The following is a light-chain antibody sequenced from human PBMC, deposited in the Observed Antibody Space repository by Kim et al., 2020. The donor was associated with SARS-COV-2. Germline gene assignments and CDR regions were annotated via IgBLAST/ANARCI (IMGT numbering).Light chain of an antibody. V-gene: IGLV3-19*01. Sequence: SSELTQDPAVSVALGQTVRITCQGDSLRGYFATWFLQKPGQAPILLIYGDDRRPSGVPDRFSGSTSRDTASLTISGVHAEDEADYLCFPRDRHDVHLAFG. CDR2: GDD. CDR3: FPRDRHDVHLA. J-gene: IGLJ3*02. CDR1: SLRGYF.